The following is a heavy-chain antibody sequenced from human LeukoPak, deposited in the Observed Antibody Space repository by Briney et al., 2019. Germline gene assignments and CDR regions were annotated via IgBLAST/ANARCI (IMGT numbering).Heavy chain of an antibody. CDR3: ARDPMVRGIMVAFDI. J-gene: IGHJ3*02. Sequence: ASVKVSCKASGFTFSSYYMHWVRPAPGQGLEWMGIINPSRGSTTYAQKFQGRATMTRDTSTSTVYMELSSLRSEDTAVYYCARDPMVRGIMVAFDIWGQGTMVTVSS. CDR1: GFTFSSYY. D-gene: IGHD3-10*01. V-gene: IGHV1-46*01. CDR2: INPSRGST.